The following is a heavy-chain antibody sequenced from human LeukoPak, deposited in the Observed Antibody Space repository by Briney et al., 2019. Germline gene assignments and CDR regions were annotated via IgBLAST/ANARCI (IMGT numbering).Heavy chain of an antibody. V-gene: IGHV1-2*02. D-gene: IGHD1-14*01. J-gene: IGHJ4*02. CDR1: GYTFTDHY. CDR3: ARIITSTWYNEFDC. CDR2: INPNGGGT. Sequence: GASVKVSCKASGYTFTDHYLHWLRQAPGQGLEYLGWINPNGGGTNFPQKFQGRVTLTIDTSANTGYMEITKLTSDDTAVYYCARIITSTWYNEFDCWGQGTLVAVSS.